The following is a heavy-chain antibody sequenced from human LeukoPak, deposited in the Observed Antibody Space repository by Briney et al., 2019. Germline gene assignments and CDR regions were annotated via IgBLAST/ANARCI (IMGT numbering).Heavy chain of an antibody. Sequence: SGTLSLTCTVSGGSISGYYWSWIRQPPGKGLEWIAYIYYNGISNYNPSLKSRVIISVDSSKDQFSLKLSSVTAADTAVYYCARDRYDAFDIWGQGTVVTVSS. J-gene: IGHJ3*02. CDR3: ARDRYDAFDI. V-gene: IGHV4-59*01. CDR2: IYYNGIS. CDR1: GGSISGYY.